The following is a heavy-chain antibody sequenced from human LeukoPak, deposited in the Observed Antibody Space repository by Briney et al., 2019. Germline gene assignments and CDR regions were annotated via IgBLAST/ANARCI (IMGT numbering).Heavy chain of an antibody. J-gene: IGHJ3*02. CDR3: ARGGSDIVVVPASAPYAFDI. V-gene: IGHV1-69*05. CDR1: GGTFSSYA. CDR2: IIPISGTA. D-gene: IGHD2-2*01. Sequence: SVKVSCKASGGTFSSYAISWVRQAPGQGLEWMGGIIPISGTANYAQKFQGRVTITTDESTSTAYMELSSLRSEDTAVYYCARGGSDIVVVPASAPYAFDIWGQGTMVTVSS.